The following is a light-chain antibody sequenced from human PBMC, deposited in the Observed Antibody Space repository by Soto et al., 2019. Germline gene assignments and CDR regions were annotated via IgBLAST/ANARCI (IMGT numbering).Light chain of an antibody. CDR3: QQYGSSTVTWT. V-gene: IGKV3-20*01. CDR2: GAS. Sequence: EIVLTQSPGTLSLSPGERATLSGRASQSVSSSYLAWYQQKPGQAPRLLIYGASSRATGIPDRFSGSGSGTDFTITISRLEPEDFAVYYWQQYGSSTVTWTFGQGTKVEIK. J-gene: IGKJ1*01. CDR1: QSVSSSY.